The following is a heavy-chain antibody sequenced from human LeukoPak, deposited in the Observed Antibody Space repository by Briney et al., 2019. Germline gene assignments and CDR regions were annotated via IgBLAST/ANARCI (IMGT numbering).Heavy chain of an antibody. CDR1: GFTFGSYA. D-gene: IGHD6-13*01. CDR3: ATIVGSYSTSWYGGYFDY. V-gene: IGHV3-23*01. CDR2: INHGGGIT. J-gene: IGHJ4*02. Sequence: QTGGSLRLSCAASGFTFGSYAMSWVRQAPGKGLEWVSGINHGGGITYYADSVKGRFTISRDKSKNTLDLQMNSLRADDTAVYYCATIVGSYSTSWYGGYFDYWGQGTLVTVSS.